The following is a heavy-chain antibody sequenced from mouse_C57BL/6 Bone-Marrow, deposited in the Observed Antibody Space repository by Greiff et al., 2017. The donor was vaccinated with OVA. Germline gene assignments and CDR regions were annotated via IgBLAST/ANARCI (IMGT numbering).Heavy chain of an antibody. Sequence: VQLKESGAELARPGASVKLSCKASGYTFTSYGISWVKQRTGQGLEWIGEIYPRSGNTYYNEKFKGKATLTADKSSSTAYMELRSLTSEDSAVYFCAREGNYYDYSYYFDYWGQGTTLTVSS. J-gene: IGHJ2*01. CDR2: IYPRSGNT. V-gene: IGHV1-81*01. D-gene: IGHD2-4*01. CDR1: GYTFTSYG. CDR3: AREGNYYDYSYYFDY.